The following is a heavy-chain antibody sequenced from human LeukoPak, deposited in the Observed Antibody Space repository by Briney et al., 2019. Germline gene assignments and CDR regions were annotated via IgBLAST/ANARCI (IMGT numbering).Heavy chain of an antibody. CDR2: ISNDGKTK. J-gene: IGHJ4*02. D-gene: IGHD5-24*01. V-gene: IGHV3-30*04. CDR3: ARPSPPGDGYNPPDY. CDR1: GFTFIDFA. Sequence: GGSLRLSCTASGFTFIDFAMHWVRQAPGKGLEWVAVISNDGKTKYHAESVKGRFTISRDNSNNTIYLQMNSLRLEDTAVYFCARPSPPGDGYNPPDYWGPGNSVTVSS.